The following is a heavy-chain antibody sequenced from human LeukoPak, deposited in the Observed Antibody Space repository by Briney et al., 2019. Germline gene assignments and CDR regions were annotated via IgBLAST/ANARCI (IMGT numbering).Heavy chain of an antibody. D-gene: IGHD2-2*01. CDR1: GFTVSDNY. CDR2: VYTGDNT. J-gene: IGHJ4*02. V-gene: IGHV3-53*01. Sequence: GGSLRLSCAASGFTVSDNYMSWVRQAPGKGLEWVSVVYTGDNTYYAGSVKGRFTISRDNSKNTLYLQMNSLRAEDTAVYYCARDREAGTSASRVDYWGQGTLVTVSS. CDR3: ARDREAGTSASRVDY.